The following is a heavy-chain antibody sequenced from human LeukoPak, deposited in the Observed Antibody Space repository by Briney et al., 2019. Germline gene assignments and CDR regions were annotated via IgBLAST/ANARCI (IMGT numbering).Heavy chain of an antibody. CDR3: ARTDPPAYYYYGMDV. CDR2: INHSGST. Sequence: SETLSLTCAVYGWSFSGYYWSWIRQPPGKGLEWIGEINHSGSTNYNPSLKSRVTISVDTSKNQFSLKLSSVTAADTAVYYCARTDPPAYYYYGMDVWGQGTTVTASS. D-gene: IGHD2-21*02. J-gene: IGHJ6*02. CDR1: GWSFSGYY. V-gene: IGHV4-34*01.